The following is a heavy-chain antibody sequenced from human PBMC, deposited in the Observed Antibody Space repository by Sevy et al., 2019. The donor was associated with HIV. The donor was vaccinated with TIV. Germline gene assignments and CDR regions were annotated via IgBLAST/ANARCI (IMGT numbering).Heavy chain of an antibody. CDR3: ARAGENLYYSYYDY. CDR2: IIQTFDTA. J-gene: IGHJ4*02. V-gene: IGHV1-69*13. CDR1: GDTLRKHA. Sequence: ASVKVSCKASGDTLRKHAISWVRQAPGKGLEWMGGIIQTFDTANFPRKFQDRVTITADESTSTVYMELSSLRSEDTAVYYCARAGENLYYSYYDYWGQGTLVTVSS. D-gene: IGHD3-10*01.